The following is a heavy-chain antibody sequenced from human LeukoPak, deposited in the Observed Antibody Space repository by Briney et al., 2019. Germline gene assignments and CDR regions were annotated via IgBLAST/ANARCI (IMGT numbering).Heavy chain of an antibody. J-gene: IGHJ4*02. CDR2: IRYDGSNK. V-gene: IGHV3-30*02. D-gene: IGHD3-22*01. Sequence: GGSLRLSCAASGFTFSSYGMNWVRQAPGKGLEWVAFIRYDGSNKYYADSVKGRFTISRDNSKNTLYLQMNSLRAEDTAVYYCAKGGGYLLEPLYYFDYWGQGTLVTVSS. CDR3: AKGGGYLLEPLYYFDY. CDR1: GFTFSSYG.